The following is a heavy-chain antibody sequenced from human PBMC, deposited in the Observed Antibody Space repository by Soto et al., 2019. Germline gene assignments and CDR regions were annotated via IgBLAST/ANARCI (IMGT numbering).Heavy chain of an antibody. CDR2: IKEDGSEK. D-gene: IGHD6-19*01. J-gene: IGHJ3*01. CDR3: AKTYSSGRGAFDV. Sequence: GGSLRLSCAASGFTFSGYWMTWVRQAPGKGLEWVANIKEDGSEKYYVDSVEGRFTISRDNAKNSLYLQMNSLRAEDTAVYYCAKTYSSGRGAFDVWGQGTMVTVSS. CDR1: GFTFSGYW. V-gene: IGHV3-7*01.